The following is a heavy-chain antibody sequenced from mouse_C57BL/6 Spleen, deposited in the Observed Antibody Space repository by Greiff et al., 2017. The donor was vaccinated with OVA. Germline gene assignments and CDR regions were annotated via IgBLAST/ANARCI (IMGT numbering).Heavy chain of an antibody. CDR3: ARRLLFDY. D-gene: IGHD1-2*01. Sequence: EVQLQQSGPELVKPGASVKISCKASGYTFTDYYMNWVKQSHGKSLEWIGDINPNNGGTSYNQKFKGKATLTVDKSSSTAYMELRSLTSEDSAVYYFARRLLFDYWGQGTTLTVSS. V-gene: IGHV1-26*01. J-gene: IGHJ2*01. CDR1: GYTFTDYY. CDR2: INPNNGGT.